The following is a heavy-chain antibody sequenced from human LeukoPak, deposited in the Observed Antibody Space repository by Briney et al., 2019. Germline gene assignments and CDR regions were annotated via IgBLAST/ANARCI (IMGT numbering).Heavy chain of an antibody. CDR3: ARDRKIVGATEGTHDAFDI. CDR1: GFTVSSNY. V-gene: IGHV3-66*01. D-gene: IGHD1-26*01. Sequence: GGSLRLSCAASGFTVSSNYMSWVRQAPGKGLEWVSVIYSGGSTYYADSVKGRFTISRDNSKNTLYLQMNSLRAEDTAVYYCARDRKIVGATEGTHDAFDIWGQGTMVTVSS. CDR2: IYSGGST. J-gene: IGHJ3*02.